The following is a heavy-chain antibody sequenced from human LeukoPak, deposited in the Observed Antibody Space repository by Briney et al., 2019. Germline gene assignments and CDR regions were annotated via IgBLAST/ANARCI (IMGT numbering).Heavy chain of an antibody. CDR3: TTEEDGAFDY. Sequence: GGSLRLSCAASGFTFSSYAMSWVRQAPGKGLEWVSAISGSGGSTYYADSVKGRFTISRDNSKNTLYLQMNSLKTEDTAVYYCTTEEDGAFDYWGQGTLVTVSS. CDR2: ISGSGGST. J-gene: IGHJ4*02. CDR1: GFTFSSYA. D-gene: IGHD3-10*01. V-gene: IGHV3-23*01.